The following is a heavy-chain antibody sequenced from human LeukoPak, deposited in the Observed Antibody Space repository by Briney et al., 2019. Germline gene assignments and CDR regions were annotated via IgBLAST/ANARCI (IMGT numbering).Heavy chain of an antibody. Sequence: PGGSLRLSCAASGFTFSSYAMSWVRQAPGKGLEWVSAISGSGGSTYYADSVKGRFTISRDNSKNTLYLQMNSLRAEDTAVYYCAKDEYSSSASPPGSFDYWGQGTLVTVSS. D-gene: IGHD6-6*01. CDR2: ISGSGGST. J-gene: IGHJ4*02. CDR3: AKDEYSSSASPPGSFDY. V-gene: IGHV3-23*01. CDR1: GFTFSSYA.